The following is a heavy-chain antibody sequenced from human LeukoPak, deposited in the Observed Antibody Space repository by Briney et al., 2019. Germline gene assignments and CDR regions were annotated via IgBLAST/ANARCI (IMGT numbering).Heavy chain of an antibody. CDR1: GGSISSSSYY. V-gene: IGHV4-39*07. J-gene: IGHJ4*02. CDR2: IYYSGST. CDR3: ARDSITMVRGNDN. Sequence: SETLSLTCTVSGGSISSSSYYWGWIRQPPGKGLEWIGSIYYSGSTYYNPSLKSRVTISVDTSKNQFSLKLSSVPAADTAVYYCARDSITMVRGNDNWGQGTLVTVSS. D-gene: IGHD3-10*01.